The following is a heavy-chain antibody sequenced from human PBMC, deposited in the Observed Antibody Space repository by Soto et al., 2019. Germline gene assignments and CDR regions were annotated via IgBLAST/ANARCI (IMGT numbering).Heavy chain of an antibody. CDR3: ARDRYDSLTGYYLRPVAFDC. V-gene: IGHV1-69*13. J-gene: IGHJ3*01. CDR1: GGTFSSYA. CDR2: IIPIFGTA. D-gene: IGHD3-9*01. Sequence: SVKVSCKASGGTFSSYAISWVRQAPGQGLEWMGGIIPIFGTANYAQKFQGRVTMTADESTSTAYMELRSLRSEDTAVYYCARDRYDSLTGYYLRPVAFDCWGQGTRVTVSS.